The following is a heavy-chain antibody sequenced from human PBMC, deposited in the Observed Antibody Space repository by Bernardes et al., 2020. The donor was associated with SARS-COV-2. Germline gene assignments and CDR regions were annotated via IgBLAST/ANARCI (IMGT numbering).Heavy chain of an antibody. Sequence: GGPLRLSCVASGFPLNNYSFSWVRQVPGMGLLWVATIGSTGLHTYYPDSVKGRFTISRDNSWNTVSLHMTSLGVVDTAVYYCAKDRPYSGLWYSDDAFDMWGQGRSVTGSP. CDR2: IGSTGLHT. J-gene: IGHJ3*02. CDR1: GFPLNNYS. D-gene: IGHD6-13*01. CDR3: AKDRPYSGLWYSDDAFDM. V-gene: IGHV3-23*01.